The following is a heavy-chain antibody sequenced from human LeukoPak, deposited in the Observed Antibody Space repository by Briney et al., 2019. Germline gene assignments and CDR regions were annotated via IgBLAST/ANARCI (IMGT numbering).Heavy chain of an antibody. V-gene: IGHV3-33*01. D-gene: IGHD1-26*01. Sequence: GGSLRLSCAGSGFTFNRFGIHWVRQAPGKGLEWVALIRYDGNDHWYGDSAKGRSTISRDNSRDTVYLQMDGLRDEDTAVYYCARWGIVGHDAFDLWGQGTMVTVSS. CDR3: ARWGIVGHDAFDL. CDR1: GFTFNRFG. J-gene: IGHJ3*01. CDR2: IRYDGNDH.